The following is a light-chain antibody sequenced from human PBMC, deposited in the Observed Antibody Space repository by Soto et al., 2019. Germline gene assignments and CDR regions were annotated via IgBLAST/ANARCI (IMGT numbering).Light chain of an antibody. Sequence: EIVLTQSPATLSLSPGERAALSCGRSQNVNSDLAWYQQKPGQAPRLLIYDASNRATGIPARFSGSGSGTDFTLTISSLEREDFAVYYCQQRSNWRLTFGGGTKVDIK. V-gene: IGKV3-11*01. J-gene: IGKJ4*01. CDR1: QNVNSD. CDR3: QQRSNWRLT. CDR2: DAS.